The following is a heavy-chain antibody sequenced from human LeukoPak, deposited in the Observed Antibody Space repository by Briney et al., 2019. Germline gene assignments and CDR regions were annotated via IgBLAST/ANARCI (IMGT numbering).Heavy chain of an antibody. CDR2: ISSSSSYI. CDR3: ARDDYYGSGSYYTKGMDV. V-gene: IGHV3-21*01. J-gene: IGHJ6*02. CDR1: GFTFSSYS. D-gene: IGHD3-10*01. Sequence: PGGSLRLSCAASGFTFSSYSMNWVRQAPGKGLEWASSISSSSSYIYYADSVKGRFTISRDNAKNSLYLQMNSLRAEDTAVYYCARDDYYGSGSYYTKGMDVWGQGTTVTVSS.